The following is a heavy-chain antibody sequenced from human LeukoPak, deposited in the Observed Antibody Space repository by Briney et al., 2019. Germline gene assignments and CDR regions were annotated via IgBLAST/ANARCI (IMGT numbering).Heavy chain of an antibody. D-gene: IGHD3-22*01. J-gene: IGHJ4*02. CDR1: GGSISSSSYY. CDR2: IYYSGST. V-gene: IGHV4-39*07. Sequence: SETLSLTCTASGGSISSSSYYWGWIRQPPGKGLEWIGSIYYSGSTYYNPSLKSRVTISVDTSKNQFSLKLSSVTAADTAVYYCARGTYYYDSSGYYGHFDYWGQGTLVTVSS. CDR3: ARGTYYYDSSGYYGHFDY.